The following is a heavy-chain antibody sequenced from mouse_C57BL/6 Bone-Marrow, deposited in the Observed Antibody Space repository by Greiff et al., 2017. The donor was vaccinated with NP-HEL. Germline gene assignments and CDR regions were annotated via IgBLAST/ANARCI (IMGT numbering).Heavy chain of an antibody. CDR2: IHPNSGST. CDR3: AVLLPFAY. D-gene: IGHD2-10*01. V-gene: IGHV1-64*01. J-gene: IGHJ3*01. Sequence: VKLMESGAELVKPGASVKLSCKASGYTFTSYWMHWVKQRPGQGLEWIGMIHPNSGSTNYNEKFKSKATLTVDKSSSTAYMQLSSLTSEDSAVYYCAVLLPFAYWGQGTLVTVSA. CDR1: GYTFTSYW.